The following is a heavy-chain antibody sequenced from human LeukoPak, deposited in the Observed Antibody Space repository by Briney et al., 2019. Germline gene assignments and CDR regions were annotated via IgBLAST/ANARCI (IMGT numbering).Heavy chain of an antibody. V-gene: IGHV3-48*03. D-gene: IGHD3-22*01. CDR2: ISSSGSTI. Sequence: GGYLRLYGAASGFTFSSYEMNLVRQAPGKGLEWVSYISSSGSTIYQADSVEGRFTISRDNAKNSLYLQMNSLRAEDTAAYYCARVGSSGYYDGDFDYWGQGTLVTVSS. CDR1: GFTFSSYE. J-gene: IGHJ4*02. CDR3: ARVGSSGYYDGDFDY.